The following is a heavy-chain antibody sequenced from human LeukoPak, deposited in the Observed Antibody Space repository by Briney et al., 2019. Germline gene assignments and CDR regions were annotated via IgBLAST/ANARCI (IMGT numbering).Heavy chain of an antibody. Sequence: VQPGGSLRLSCAPSGFTFSSSNMHWVRPSPGKGLEWLALISYDGTKTYYAESVKGRFTVSRDNSKNMLFLQMNSLTAEDTAIYYCEREWFGESNWGQGARVTVSS. D-gene: IGHD3-10*01. J-gene: IGHJ4*02. V-gene: IGHV3-30*04. CDR3: EREWFGESN. CDR1: GFTFSSSN. CDR2: ISYDGTKT.